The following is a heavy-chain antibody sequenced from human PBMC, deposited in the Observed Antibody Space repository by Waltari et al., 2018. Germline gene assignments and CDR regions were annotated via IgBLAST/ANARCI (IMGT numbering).Heavy chain of an antibody. Sequence: EVQLVNSGGGLVQPGGSLRLSFAASDFFTDYWLDWFRQAPGKGLVWVSRMKTDGTSITYADSVKGRFTISRDSAKNTYYLQMNSLRAEDTAVYYCTRNPGYWGQGTLVTVSS. V-gene: IGHV3-74*03. CDR2: MKTDGTSI. J-gene: IGHJ4*02. CDR1: DFFTDYW. CDR3: TRNPGY.